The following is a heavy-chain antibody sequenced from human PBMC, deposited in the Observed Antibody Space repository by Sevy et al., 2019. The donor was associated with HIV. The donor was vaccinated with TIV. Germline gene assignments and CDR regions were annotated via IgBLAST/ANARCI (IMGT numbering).Heavy chain of an antibody. CDR3: AKGFCSGGTCPRDYYYYGMDV. J-gene: IGHJ6*02. V-gene: IGHV3-23*01. D-gene: IGHD2-15*01. Sequence: GESLKISCAASEFTFSSYAMSWVRQAPGKGLEWVSSISGSGRYTYYADSVEGRFTISRDNSKNTLYGQMNSLRAEDTAVYYCAKGFCSGGTCPRDYYYYGMDVWGQGTTVTVSS. CDR2: ISGSGRYT. CDR1: EFTFSSYA.